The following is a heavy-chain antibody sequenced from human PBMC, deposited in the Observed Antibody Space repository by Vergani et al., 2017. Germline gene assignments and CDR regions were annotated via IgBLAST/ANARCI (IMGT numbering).Heavy chain of an antibody. CDR2: IYPGDSDT. D-gene: IGHD6-13*01. CDR3: ARHHRWYDYYYYMDV. J-gene: IGHJ6*03. CDR1: GYSFTSYW. V-gene: IGHV5-51*01. Sequence: EVQLVQSGAEVKKPGESLKISCKGSGYSFTSYWIGWVRQMPGKGLEWMGIIYPGDSDTRYSPSFQGQVTISADKSISTAYLQWSSLKASDTAMYYCARHHRWYDYYYYMDVWGKGTTVTVSS.